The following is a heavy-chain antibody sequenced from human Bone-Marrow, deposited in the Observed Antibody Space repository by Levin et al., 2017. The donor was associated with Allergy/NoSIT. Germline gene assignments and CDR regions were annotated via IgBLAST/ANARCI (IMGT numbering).Heavy chain of an antibody. CDR1: GASLSDAY. V-gene: IGHV4-34*12. Sequence: SETLSLTCAVDGASLSDAYWTWIRQSPGKELEWIGEIIPSGDTNYNPSLKGRVTILGDTSKNQFSLKLQSVTAADTSVYYCARAREAGYYVDYWGQGTLVTVSS. J-gene: IGHJ4*01. CDR2: IIPSGDT. CDR3: ARAREAGYYVDY. D-gene: IGHD3-9*01.